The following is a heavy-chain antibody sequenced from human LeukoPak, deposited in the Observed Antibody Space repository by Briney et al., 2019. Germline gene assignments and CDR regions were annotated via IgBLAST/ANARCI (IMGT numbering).Heavy chain of an antibody. D-gene: IGHD5-24*01. CDR3: ARDKDPRDGYNPPGGY. J-gene: IGHJ4*02. CDR1: GYTFTSYG. CDR2: ISAYNGNT. Sequence: GASVKVSCKASGYTFTSYGISWVRQAPGQGLEWMGWISAYNGNTNYAQKLQGRVTMTRDTSTSTVYMELSSLRSEDTAVYYCARDKDPRDGYNPPGGYWGQGTLVTVSS. V-gene: IGHV1-18*01.